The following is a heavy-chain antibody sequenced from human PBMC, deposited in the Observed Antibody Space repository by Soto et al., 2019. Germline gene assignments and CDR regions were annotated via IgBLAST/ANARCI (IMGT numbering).Heavy chain of an antibody. CDR3: ARGDIQYCSGGSCYPYYFDY. V-gene: IGHV4-31*03. CDR2: IYYSGST. J-gene: IGHJ4*02. CDR1: GGSISSGGYY. D-gene: IGHD2-15*01. Sequence: SETLSLTCTVSGGSISSGGYYWSWIRQHPGKGLEWIGYIYYSGSTYYNPSLKSRVTISVDTSKNQFSLKLSSVTAADTAVYYCARGDIQYCSGGSCYPYYFDYWGQGTLVTVSS.